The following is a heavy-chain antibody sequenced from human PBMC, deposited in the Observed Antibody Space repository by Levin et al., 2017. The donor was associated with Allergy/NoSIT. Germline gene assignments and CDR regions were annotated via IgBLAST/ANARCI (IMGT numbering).Heavy chain of an antibody. V-gene: IGHV3-21*01. CDR1: GFTFSSYS. J-gene: IGHJ4*02. D-gene: IGHD2-15*01. Sequence: LSLTCAASGFTFSSYSMNWVRQAPGKGLEWVSSISSSSSYIYYADSVKGRFTISRDNAKNSLYLQMNSLRAEDTAVYYCARTDCSGGSCYSGVDYWGQGTLVTVSS. CDR3: ARTDCSGGSCYSGVDY. CDR2: ISSSSSYI.